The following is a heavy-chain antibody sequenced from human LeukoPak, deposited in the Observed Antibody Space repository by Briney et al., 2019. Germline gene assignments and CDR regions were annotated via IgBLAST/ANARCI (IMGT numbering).Heavy chain of an antibody. D-gene: IGHD3-22*01. Sequence: GSSVKVSCKASGGTFSSYAISWVRQAPGQGLEWMGGIIPIFGTANYAQKFQGRVTITADESTSTAYMELSSLRSEDTAVYYCARVYYYDSSVRGYFDYSGQGTLVTVSS. CDR1: GGTFSSYA. V-gene: IGHV1-69*01. J-gene: IGHJ4*02. CDR2: IIPIFGTA. CDR3: ARVYYYDSSVRGYFDY.